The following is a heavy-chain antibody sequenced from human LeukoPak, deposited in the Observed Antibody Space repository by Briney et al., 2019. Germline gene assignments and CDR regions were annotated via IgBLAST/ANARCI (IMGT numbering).Heavy chain of an antibody. CDR2: ISYDGSNK. J-gene: IGHJ6*03. Sequence: GGSLRLSCAASGFTFSSYGMHWVRQAPGKGLEWVAVISYDGSNKYYADSVKGRFTISRDNSKNTLYLQMNSLRAEDTAVYYCAKDGSYYDFWSGYYGLLNYYYMDVWGKGTTVTVSS. CDR3: AKDGSYYDFWSGYYGLLNYYYMDV. CDR1: GFTFSSYG. V-gene: IGHV3-30*18. D-gene: IGHD3-3*01.